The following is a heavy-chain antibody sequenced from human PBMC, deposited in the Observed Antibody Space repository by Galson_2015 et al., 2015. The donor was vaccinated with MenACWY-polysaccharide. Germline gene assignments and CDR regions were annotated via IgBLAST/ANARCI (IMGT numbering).Heavy chain of an antibody. CDR3: ARGIFGRYDSYSWYSYYYYYMDV. CDR2: INHSGST. J-gene: IGHJ6*03. CDR1: GGSFSGYY. Sequence: SETLSLTCAVYGGSFSGYYWSWIRQPPGKGLEWIGEINHSGSTNYNPSLRSRVTISVDTSKNQFSLKLSSVTAADTAVYYCARGIFGRYDSYSWYSYYYYYMDVWAKGPRSPSP. D-gene: IGHD2-15*01. V-gene: IGHV4-34*01.